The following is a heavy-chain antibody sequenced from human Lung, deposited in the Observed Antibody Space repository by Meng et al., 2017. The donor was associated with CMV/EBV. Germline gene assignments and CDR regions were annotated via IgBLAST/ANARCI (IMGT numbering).Heavy chain of an antibody. V-gene: IGHV4-61*01. CDR2: IYYSGST. CDR3: ARDPRLCSSTSCYGY. CDR1: GGSVSSGSYY. J-gene: IGHJ4*02. Sequence: SETXSLTCTVSGGSVSSGSYYWSWIRQPPGKGLEWIGYIYYSGSTNYNPSLKSRVTISVDTSKNQFSLKLSSVTAADTAVYYCARDPRLCSSTSCYGYWGQGXLVTVSS. D-gene: IGHD2-2*01.